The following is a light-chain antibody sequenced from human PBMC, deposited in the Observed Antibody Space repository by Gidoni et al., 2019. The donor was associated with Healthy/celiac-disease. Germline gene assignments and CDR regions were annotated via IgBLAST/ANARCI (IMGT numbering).Light chain of an antibody. Sequence: EIVLTQSPATLSLSPGARATLSSRASQSVSSYLAWYQQKPGQAPRLLIYDASNGATGIPARFSGSGSGTDFTLTISSLEPEDFAVYYCQQRSNCLITFXXXTRLEIK. CDR1: QSVSSY. CDR3: QQRSNCLIT. V-gene: IGKV3-11*01. CDR2: DAS. J-gene: IGKJ5*01.